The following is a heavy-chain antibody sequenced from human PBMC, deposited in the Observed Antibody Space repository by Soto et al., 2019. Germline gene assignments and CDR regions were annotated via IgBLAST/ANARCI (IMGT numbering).Heavy chain of an antibody. CDR2: IYWDDTK. Sequence: QITLKESGPTLVKPTQTLTLTCTFSGFSLPTDRVGVGWIRQPPGKALEWLAVIYWDDTKTYRPSLKSRLTIPQDTSKNQVALTMTDMDPVDTATYYCAHAYGGRSLYWGQGTLVTVSS. CDR3: AHAYGGRSLY. J-gene: IGHJ4*02. CDR1: GFSLPTDRVG. D-gene: IGHD1-26*01. V-gene: IGHV2-5*02.